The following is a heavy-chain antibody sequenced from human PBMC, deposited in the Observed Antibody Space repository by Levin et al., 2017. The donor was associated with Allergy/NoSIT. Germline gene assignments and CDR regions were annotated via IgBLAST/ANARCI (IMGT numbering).Heavy chain of an antibody. D-gene: IGHD2-2*03. Sequence: SETLSLTCTVSGGSISSGGYYWSWIRQHPGKGLEWIGYIYYSGSTYYNPSLKSRVTISVDTSKNQFSLKLSSVTAADTAVYYCARAPDDYGYCSSTSCYGNWFDPWGQGTLVTVSS. CDR1: GGSISSGGYY. J-gene: IGHJ5*02. V-gene: IGHV4-31*03. CDR3: ARAPDDYGYCSSTSCYGNWFDP. CDR2: IYYSGST.